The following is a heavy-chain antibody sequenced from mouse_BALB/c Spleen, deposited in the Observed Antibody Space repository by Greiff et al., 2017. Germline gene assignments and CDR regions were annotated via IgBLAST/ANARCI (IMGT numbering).Heavy chain of an antibody. J-gene: IGHJ3*01. V-gene: IGHV14-4*02. CDR2: IDPENGDT. CDR3: NAWSGTGWFAY. D-gene: IGHD4-1*01. CDR1: GFNIKDYY. Sequence: VQLQQSGAELVRSGASVKLSCTASGFNIKDYYMHWVKQRPEQGLEWIGWIDPENGDTEYAPKFQGKATMTADTSSNTAYLQLSSLTSEDTAVYYCNAWSGTGWFAYWGQGTLVTVSA.